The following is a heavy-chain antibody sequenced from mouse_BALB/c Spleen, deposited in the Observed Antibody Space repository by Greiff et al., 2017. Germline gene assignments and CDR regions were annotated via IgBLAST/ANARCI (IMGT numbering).Heavy chain of an antibody. V-gene: IGHV14-3*02. D-gene: IGHD3-1*01. J-gene: IGHJ4*01. Sequence: VQLLQSGAELVKPGASVKLSCTASGFNIKDTYMHWVKQRPEQGLEWIGRIDHANGNTKYDPKFPGKATITADTSSNTAYLQLSSLTSEDTYIYSCDRSGDPYYAMDYWGQGTSGTVSS. CDR1: GFNIKDTY. CDR2: IDHANGNT. CDR3: DRSGDPYYAMDY.